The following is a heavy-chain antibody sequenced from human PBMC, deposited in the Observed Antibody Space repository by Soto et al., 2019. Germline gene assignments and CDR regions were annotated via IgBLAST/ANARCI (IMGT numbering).Heavy chain of an antibody. CDR2: ISSSSSYI. V-gene: IGHV3-21*01. Sequence: VRSLRLSCAASGFTFSSYSMNWVRQAPGKGLEWVSSISSSSSYIYYADSVKGRFTISRDNAKNSLYLQVNSLRAEDTAVYYCARDLWRRVVTEQGVYYYYYGRDVWGQGTTVTVSS. J-gene: IGHJ6*02. CDR3: ARDLWRRVVTEQGVYYYYYGRDV. D-gene: IGHD2-21*02. CDR1: GFTFSSYS.